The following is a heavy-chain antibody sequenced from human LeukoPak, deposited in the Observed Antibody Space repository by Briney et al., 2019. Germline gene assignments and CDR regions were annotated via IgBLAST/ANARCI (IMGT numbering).Heavy chain of an antibody. CDR2: INPNSGGT. V-gene: IGHV1-2*02. Sequence: ASVKVSCKASGYTFTGYYMHWVRQAPGQGLEWMGWINPNSGGTNYAQKFQGRVTMTRDTSISTAYMELSRLRSDDTAVYYCARDNSADNDAFDIWGQGTMVTVSS. CDR1: GYTFTGYY. D-gene: IGHD4-23*01. J-gene: IGHJ3*02. CDR3: ARDNSADNDAFDI.